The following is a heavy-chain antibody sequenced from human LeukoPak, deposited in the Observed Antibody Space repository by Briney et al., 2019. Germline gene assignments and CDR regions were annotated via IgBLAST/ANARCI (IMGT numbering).Heavy chain of an antibody. CDR3: AKLPSDCSGGSCNEDY. D-gene: IGHD2-15*01. V-gene: IGHV3-23*01. Sequence: GSLRLSCAASGFTFSSYAMSWVRPAPGKGLEWVSAIICSGGSTYYADSVKGRFTISRDNSKNPLYLQMNSLRAEDTAVYYCAKLPSDCSGGSCNEDYWGQGTLVTVSS. J-gene: IGHJ4*02. CDR2: IICSGGST. CDR1: GFTFSSYA.